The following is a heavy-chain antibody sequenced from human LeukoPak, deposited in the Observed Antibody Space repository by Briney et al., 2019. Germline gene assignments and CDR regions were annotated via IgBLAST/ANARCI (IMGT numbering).Heavy chain of an antibody. J-gene: IGHJ4*02. CDR2: VNGDGSHT. Sequence: PGGSLRLSCAASGFTFSNYWMQWVRQDPAKGLVLVSRVNGDGSHTDYAASVKGRFTISRDNAKNTLFLQMNSLRVEDTAVYYCARLWAGNSGIDCWGQGALVTVSS. V-gene: IGHV3-74*01. D-gene: IGHD3-10*02. CDR1: GFTFSNYW. CDR3: ARLWAGNSGIDC.